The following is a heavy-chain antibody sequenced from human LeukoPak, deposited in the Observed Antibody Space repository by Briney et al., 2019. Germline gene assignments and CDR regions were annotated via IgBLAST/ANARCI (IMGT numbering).Heavy chain of an antibody. CDR2: IYPGDSDT. V-gene: IGHV5-51*01. Sequence: GESLKISCKGSGYSFTSYWIGWVRQMPGKGLEWMGIIYPGDSDTRYSPSFQGQVTISADKSISTAYLQWSSLKASDTAMYYCARHPQAIVVVPAAIDYWGQGTLVTVSS. CDR1: GYSFTSYW. CDR3: ARHPQAIVVVPAAIDY. D-gene: IGHD2-2*02. J-gene: IGHJ4*02.